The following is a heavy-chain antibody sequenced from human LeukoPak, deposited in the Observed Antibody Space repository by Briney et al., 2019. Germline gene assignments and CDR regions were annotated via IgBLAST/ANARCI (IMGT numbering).Heavy chain of an antibody. V-gene: IGHV1-69*05. CDR3: ARDRRARRGTIDY. CDR1: GGTFSSYA. D-gene: IGHD3-16*01. Sequence: SVKVSCKASGGTFSSYAISWVRQAPGQGLELMGRIIPIFGTANYAQKFQGRVTITTDESTSTAYMELSRLRSDDTAVYYCARDRRARRGTIDYWGQGTLVTVSS. CDR2: IIPIFGTA. J-gene: IGHJ4*02.